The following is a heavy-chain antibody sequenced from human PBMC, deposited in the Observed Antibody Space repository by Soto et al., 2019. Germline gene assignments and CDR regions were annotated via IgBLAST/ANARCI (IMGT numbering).Heavy chain of an antibody. CDR1: GYTFTSYG. J-gene: IGHJ5*02. V-gene: IGHV1-18*01. CDR3: ARDPTVAGTENWFDP. D-gene: IGHD6-19*01. CDR2: ISAYNGNT. Sequence: ASVKVSCKASGYTFTSYGISWVRQAPGQGLEWMGWISAYNGNTNYAQKLQGRVTMTTDTSTSTVYMELSSLRSEDTAVYYCARDPTVAGTENWFDPGGQGALVTVSS.